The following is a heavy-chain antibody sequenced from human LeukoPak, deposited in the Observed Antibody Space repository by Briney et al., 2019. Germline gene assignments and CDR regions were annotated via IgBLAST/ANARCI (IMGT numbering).Heavy chain of an antibody. J-gene: IGHJ4*02. D-gene: IGHD5-18*01. Sequence: SETLSLTCTVSGGSITSGTYLWGWVRQPPGKGLEWIGSMHFSGSAYYNPSLKSRVTISVDTSKNQFSLKLSSVTAADTAVYYCAREYSYGYDEGALIDYWGQGTLVTVSS. V-gene: IGHV4-39*07. CDR2: MHFSGSA. CDR3: AREYSYGYDEGALIDY. CDR1: GGSITSGTYL.